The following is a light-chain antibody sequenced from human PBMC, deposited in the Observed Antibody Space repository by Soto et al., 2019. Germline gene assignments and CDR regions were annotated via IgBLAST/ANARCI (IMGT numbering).Light chain of an antibody. V-gene: IGKV3-11*01. Sequence: EIVLTQSPATLSLSPGERATLSCRASQSVSSYLAWYQQKPGQAPRLLIYDASNRATGIPARYSGSGSGTDSTLSISSLEPEDFAVYNCQQRSNWPPITFGQGTRLEI. CDR3: QQRSNWPPIT. CDR1: QSVSSY. CDR2: DAS. J-gene: IGKJ5*01.